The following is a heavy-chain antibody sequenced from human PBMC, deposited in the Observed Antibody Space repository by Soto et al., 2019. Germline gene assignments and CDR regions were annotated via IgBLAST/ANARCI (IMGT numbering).Heavy chain of an antibody. CDR1: GGSISSGDYY. V-gene: IGHV4-30-4*01. J-gene: IGHJ5*02. D-gene: IGHD7-27*01. CDR2: IYYSGST. CDR3: GQGSRLTPVNWFDP. Sequence: SSETLSLTCTVSGGSISSGDYYWSWIRQPPGKGLEWIGYIYYSGSTYYNPSLKSRVTISVDTSKNQFSLKLSSVTAADTAVYYWGQGSRLTPVNWFDPWGQGTLGTVSS.